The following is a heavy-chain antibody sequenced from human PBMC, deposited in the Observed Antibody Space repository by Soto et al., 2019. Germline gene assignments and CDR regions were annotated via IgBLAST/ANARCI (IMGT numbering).Heavy chain of an antibody. Sequence: LRLSCVASGFNFDNYGMSWVRQAPGEGLEWVSAIKNDGTSTYYAASVEDRFTISRDNSKNTLYLQLNSLRAEDTDVYYCAQLGLMTFSHKHYFNHWGRGTLVTVSS. CDR3: AQLGLMTFSHKHYFNH. CDR2: IKNDGTST. D-gene: IGHD3-16*01. V-gene: IGHV3-23*01. J-gene: IGHJ4*02. CDR1: GFNFDNYG.